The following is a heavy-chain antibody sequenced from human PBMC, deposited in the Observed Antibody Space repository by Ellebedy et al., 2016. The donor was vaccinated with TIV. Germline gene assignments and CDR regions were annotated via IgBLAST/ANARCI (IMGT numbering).Heavy chain of an antibody. V-gene: IGHV3-49*03. J-gene: IGHJ4*02. CDR2: IRSKLYGGTP. CDR1: GFRFGDYA. Sequence: GESLKISCTASGFRFGDYAMSWFRQAPGKGLELVAFIRSKLYGGTPQYAAYVKDRFTVSRDDYKTVAYLQVSSLKTEDTAVYYCARGDTAVGTKYWFDYWGQGTLVTVSS. D-gene: IGHD4-23*01. CDR3: ARGDTAVGTKYWFDY.